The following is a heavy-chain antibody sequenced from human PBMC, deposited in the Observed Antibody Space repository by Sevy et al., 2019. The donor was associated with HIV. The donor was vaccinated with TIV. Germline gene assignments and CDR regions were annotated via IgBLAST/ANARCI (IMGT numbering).Heavy chain of an antibody. Sequence: ASVKVSCKASGYTFTSFGISWVRQAPGQRLEWVGWISVYNGKTNYAQKLQGRVTMTTDTSTSTAYMELKSLRSDDTAVYYCARRGAFDFDTSGFLSPWGQGTLVTVSS. J-gene: IGHJ5*02. CDR1: GYTFTSFG. D-gene: IGHD3-22*01. CDR2: ISVYNGKT. V-gene: IGHV1-18*01. CDR3: ARRGAFDFDTSGFLSP.